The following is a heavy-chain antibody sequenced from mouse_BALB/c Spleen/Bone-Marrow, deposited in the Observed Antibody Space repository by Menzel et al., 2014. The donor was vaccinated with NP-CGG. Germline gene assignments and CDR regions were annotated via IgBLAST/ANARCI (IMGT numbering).Heavy chain of an antibody. CDR1: GYTFTSYW. Sequence: QVQLQQSGAELARPGASVKLSCKASGYTFTSYWMQWVKQRPGQGLEWIGAIYPRDGDTRYTQKFKGKATLTADKSSSTAYMQLSSLASEDSAVYYCARSGNYWYFDVWGAGTTVTVSS. CDR2: IYPRDGDT. D-gene: IGHD2-1*01. J-gene: IGHJ1*01. V-gene: IGHV1-87*01. CDR3: ARSGNYWYFDV.